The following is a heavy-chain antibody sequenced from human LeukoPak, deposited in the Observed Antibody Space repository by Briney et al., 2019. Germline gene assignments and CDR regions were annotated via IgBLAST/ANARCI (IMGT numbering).Heavy chain of an antibody. V-gene: IGHV1-8*03. D-gene: IGHD3-10*01. CDR1: GYTFSSYD. CDR2: MNPNSGNT. CDR3: ARGRRVRGGMSYYYYMDV. J-gene: IGHJ6*03. Sequence: GASVKVSCKASGYTFSSYDINWVRQATGQGLEWMGWMNPNSGNTDYAQKFQGRVTITRNTSISTAYMELSSLRSEDTAVYYCARGRRVRGGMSYYYYMDVWGKGTTVTVSS.